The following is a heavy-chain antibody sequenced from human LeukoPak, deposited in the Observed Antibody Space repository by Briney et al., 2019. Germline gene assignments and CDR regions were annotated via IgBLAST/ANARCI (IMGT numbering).Heavy chain of an antibody. V-gene: IGHV3-74*01. D-gene: IGHD2-2*01. CDR2: INSDGRTT. CDR1: GFTFSSYG. J-gene: IGHJ5*02. CDR3: ARDLGSCSSTSCQTNWFDP. Sequence: GRSLRLSCAASGFTFSSYGMHWVRQAPGKGLVWVSRINSDGRTTGYADSVKGRFTISRDNAKNTLYLQMNSLRAEDTAVYYCARDLGSCSSTSCQTNWFDPWGQGTLVTVSS.